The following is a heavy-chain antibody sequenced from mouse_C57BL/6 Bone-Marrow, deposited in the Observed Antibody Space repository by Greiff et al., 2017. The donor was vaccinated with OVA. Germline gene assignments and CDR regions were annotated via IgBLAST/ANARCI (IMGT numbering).Heavy chain of an antibody. V-gene: IGHV3-8*01. CDR1: GYSITSDY. CDR3: ARYPVYYDYGHWYFDV. CDR2: ISYSGST. J-gene: IGHJ1*03. D-gene: IGHD2-4*01. Sequence: EVKLMESGPGLAKPSQTLSLTCSVPGYSITSDYWNWIRKFPGNKLEYMGYISYSGSTYYNPSLKSRISITRDTSKNQYYLQLNSVTTEDTATYYCARYPVYYDYGHWYFDVWGTGTTVTVSS.